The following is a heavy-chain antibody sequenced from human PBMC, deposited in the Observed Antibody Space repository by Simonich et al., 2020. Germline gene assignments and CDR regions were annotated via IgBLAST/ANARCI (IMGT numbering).Heavy chain of an antibody. CDR1: GGSFSGYY. J-gene: IGHJ4*02. Sequence: QVQLQQWGAGLLKPSETLSLTCAVYGGSFSGYYWNWIRQPPGKGLEWIGEINHSESTNYNPSLKRRVTISVDTSKNQFSLKLSSVTAADTAVYYCARHLQLGPFDYWGQGTLVTVSS. CDR2: INHSEST. V-gene: IGHV4-34*01. D-gene: IGHD1-1*01. CDR3: ARHLQLGPFDY.